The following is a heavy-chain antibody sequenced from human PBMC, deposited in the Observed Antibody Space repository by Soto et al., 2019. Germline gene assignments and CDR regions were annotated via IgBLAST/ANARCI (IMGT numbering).Heavy chain of an antibody. CDR1: GYTFTNHG. Sequence: ASVKVSCKASGYTFTNHGISWVRQAPGQGLEWVGWVSAYNGDTKYAQKFQGRVTMTTDTPTTTAYMELRSLRSDDTAVYYCARVPSNSGGYSQFFDFGGRGTLVTFSS. CDR3: ARVPSNSGGYSQFFDF. V-gene: IGHV1-18*01. D-gene: IGHD3-22*01. J-gene: IGHJ4*02. CDR2: VSAYNGDT.